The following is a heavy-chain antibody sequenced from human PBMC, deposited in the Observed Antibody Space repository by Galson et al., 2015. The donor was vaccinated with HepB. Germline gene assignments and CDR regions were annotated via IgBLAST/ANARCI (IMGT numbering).Heavy chain of an antibody. CDR2: TWHDESKK. J-gene: IGHJ6*02. Sequence: SLRLSCAAFGFSFRNYAMYWVRQAPGKGLEWVAVTWHDESKKYYANSVKGRFTISRDNSKSTLFLQMNSLRDDDTAVYYCARENGGAGSRVTDYYYGLDVWGQGTTVTVSS. CDR3: ARENGGAGSRVTDYYYGLDV. CDR1: GFSFRNYA. V-gene: IGHV3-33*07. D-gene: IGHD3-10*01.